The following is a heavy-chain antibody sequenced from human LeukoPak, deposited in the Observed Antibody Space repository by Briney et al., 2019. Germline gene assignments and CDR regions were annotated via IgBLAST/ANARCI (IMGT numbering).Heavy chain of an antibody. CDR2: IKQDGSEK. J-gene: IGHJ4*02. CDR1: TFSFSDFW. D-gene: IGHD1-26*01. V-gene: IGHV3-7*03. CDR3: AKDRYSGSYYQTFDY. Sequence: GGSLRLSCAASTFSFSDFWMSWVRQAPGKGLEWVGNIKQDGSEKNYADSVKGRFTISRDNAKNSLYLQTNSLRAEDTALYYCAKDRYSGSYYQTFDYWGQGTLVTVSS.